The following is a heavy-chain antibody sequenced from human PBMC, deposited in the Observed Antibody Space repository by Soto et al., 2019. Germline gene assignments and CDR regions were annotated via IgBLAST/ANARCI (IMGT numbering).Heavy chain of an antibody. Sequence: GSLRLSCAASGFTFSSYAMSWVRQAPGKGLEWVSAISGSGGSTYYADSVKGRFTISRDNSKNTLYLQMNSLRAEDTAVYYCAKDRRVMIVVVTMTFDIWGQGTMVTVSS. J-gene: IGHJ3*02. CDR2: ISGSGGST. D-gene: IGHD3-22*01. CDR3: AKDRRVMIVVVTMTFDI. CDR1: GFTFSSYA. V-gene: IGHV3-23*01.